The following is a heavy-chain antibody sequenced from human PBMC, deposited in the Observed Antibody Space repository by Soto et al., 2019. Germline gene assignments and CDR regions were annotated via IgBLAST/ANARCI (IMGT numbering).Heavy chain of an antibody. CDR2: ISPSRSYI. CDR3: ARDPPFGPRRGMDV. V-gene: IGHV3-21*01. J-gene: IGHJ6*02. CDR1: GFTFSSYT. Sequence: EVQLVESGGGLVKPGGSRRLSCAASGFTFSSYTIEGVRQAPGKGLEGVASISPSRSYIFYADSVKGRFTISRDNAKDSLYLQMNSLRAQDTAVYYCARDPPFGPRRGMDVWGQGTTVTVSS. D-gene: IGHD3-10*01.